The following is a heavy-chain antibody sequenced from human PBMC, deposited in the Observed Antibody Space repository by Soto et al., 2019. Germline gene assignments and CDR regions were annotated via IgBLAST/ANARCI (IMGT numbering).Heavy chain of an antibody. CDR2: IKSKTDGGTT. D-gene: IGHD6-19*01. CDR1: GFTFSNAW. V-gene: IGHV3-15*07. CDR3: TAPQYSSEPGSYYGMDV. J-gene: IGHJ6*02. Sequence: PGGSLRLSCAASGFTFSNAWMNWVRQAPGKGLEWVGRIKSKTDGGTTDYAAPVKGRFTISRDDSKNTLYLQMNSLKTEDTAVYYCTAPQYSSEPGSYYGMDVWGQGTTVTVSS.